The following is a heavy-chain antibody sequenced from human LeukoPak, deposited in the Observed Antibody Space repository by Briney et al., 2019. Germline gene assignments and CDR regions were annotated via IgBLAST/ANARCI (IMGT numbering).Heavy chain of an antibody. J-gene: IGHJ4*02. CDR2: ISYDGSNK. Sequence: GGSLRLSCAASGFTFSSYAMHWVRQAPGKGLEWVAVISYDGSNKYYADSVKGRFTISRDNSKNTLYLQMNSLRAEDTAVYYCARVYCSGGSCYGGLDYFDYWGQGTLVAVSS. V-gene: IGHV3-30*04. CDR1: GFTFSSYA. CDR3: ARVYCSGGSCYGGLDYFDY. D-gene: IGHD2-15*01.